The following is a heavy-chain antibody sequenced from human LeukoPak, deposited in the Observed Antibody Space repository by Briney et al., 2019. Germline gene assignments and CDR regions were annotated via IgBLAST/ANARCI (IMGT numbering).Heavy chain of an antibody. Sequence: ASVKVSCKASGYAFTSYYMHWVRQAPGQGLEWMGIINPTGGSTSYAQKFQDRVTMTRDTSTRTVYMELSSLRSDDTAVYYCARGRWYQPPPGDAFDFWGQGTMVTVSS. CDR3: ARGRWYQPPPGDAFDF. D-gene: IGHD2-2*01. CDR1: GYAFTSYY. J-gene: IGHJ3*01. CDR2: INPTGGST. V-gene: IGHV1-46*01.